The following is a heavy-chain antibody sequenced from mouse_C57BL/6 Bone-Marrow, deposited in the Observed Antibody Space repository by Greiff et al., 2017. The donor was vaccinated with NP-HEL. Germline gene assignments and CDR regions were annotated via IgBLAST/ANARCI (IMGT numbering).Heavy chain of an antibody. V-gene: IGHV5-6*01. CDR3: ASHANYGGYFDV. CDR1: GFTFSSYG. Sequence: EVQLVQSGGDLVKPGGSVKLSCAASGFTFSSYGMPWVRQTPDKGLEWIGTISTGGGDTYYPDSFKGRVTLSRDNAKNTLYLQMSSLKSEDTAMYYCASHANYGGYFDVWGTGTTVTVSS. D-gene: IGHD1-1*01. CDR2: ISTGGGDT. J-gene: IGHJ1*03.